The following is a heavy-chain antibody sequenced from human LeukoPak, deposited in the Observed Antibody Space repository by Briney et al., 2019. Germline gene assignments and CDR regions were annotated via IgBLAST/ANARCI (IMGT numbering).Heavy chain of an antibody. D-gene: IGHD5-24*01. CDR3: ARGPLIKMTTLQFNWSDP. J-gene: IGHJ5*02. CDR2: IIPIFGTA. Sequence: SVKVSCKASGGTFSSYAISWVRQAPGQGLEWMGGIIPIFGTANYAQKFQGRVTITADESTSTAYMELSSLRSDDTAVYYCARGPLIKMTTLQFNWSDPWGQGTLVTVSS. V-gene: IGHV1-69*13. CDR1: GGTFSSYA.